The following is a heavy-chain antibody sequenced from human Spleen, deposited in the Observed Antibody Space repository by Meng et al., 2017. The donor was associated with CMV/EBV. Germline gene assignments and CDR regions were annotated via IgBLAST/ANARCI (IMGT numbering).Heavy chain of an antibody. CDR3: ARLGSYTYYCYGMDV. CDR2: IYSGGSAT. Sequence: GGSLRLSCAASGFAFSTDAMTWVRQAPGKGLEWVSVIYSGGSATYHADSVKGRFNISRDNSKNMVYLHMNSLRADDTARYYCARLGSYTYYCYGMDVWGQGTTVTVSS. J-gene: IGHJ6*02. V-gene: IGHV3-23*03. D-gene: IGHD1-26*01. CDR1: GFAFSTDA.